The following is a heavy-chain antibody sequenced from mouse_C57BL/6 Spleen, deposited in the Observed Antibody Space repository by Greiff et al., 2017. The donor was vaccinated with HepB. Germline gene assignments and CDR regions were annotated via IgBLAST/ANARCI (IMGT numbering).Heavy chain of an antibody. Sequence: VQLQQSGPELVKPGASVKISCKASGYTFTDYYMNWVKQSHGKSLEWIGDINPNNGGTSYNQKFKGKATLTVDKSSSTAYMELRSLTSEDSAVYYCATGEAYSNDAWFAYWGQGTLVTVSA. CDR2: INPNNGGT. D-gene: IGHD2-5*01. J-gene: IGHJ3*01. V-gene: IGHV1-26*01. CDR1: GYTFTDYY. CDR3: ATGEAYSNDAWFAY.